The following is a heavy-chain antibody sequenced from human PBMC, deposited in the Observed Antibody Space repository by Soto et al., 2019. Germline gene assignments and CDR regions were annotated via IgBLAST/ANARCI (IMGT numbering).Heavy chain of an antibody. Sequence: EVLLLESGGGLVHPGESLRLSCGASGFTFSNCVMTWVRQAPGKGLEWVSCITDSGTGTYYADSVKGRFTISRDNSKNTMYLQMNNLRAEDTGVYYCAKGLINGRWYAEDWGQGTLVTVSS. CDR3: AKGLINGRWYAED. V-gene: IGHV3-23*01. J-gene: IGHJ4*02. CDR1: GFTFSNCV. CDR2: ITDSGTGT. D-gene: IGHD6-13*01.